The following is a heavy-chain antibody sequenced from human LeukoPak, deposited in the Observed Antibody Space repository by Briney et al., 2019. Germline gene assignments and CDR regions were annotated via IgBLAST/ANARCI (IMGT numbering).Heavy chain of an antibody. D-gene: IGHD6-19*01. Sequence: GGSQTLSRPASGSTFSDYYMRWIRHAPGKGLECLSYISSSYSIIHYADAVKVRFTISRDKAKNSLYLQMNSLRAEDTAVYYCAKYLAGTGSFDFWGQGTLVSVSS. J-gene: IGHJ4*02. CDR2: ISSSYSII. V-gene: IGHV3-11*01. CDR1: GSTFSDYY. CDR3: AKYLAGTGSFDF.